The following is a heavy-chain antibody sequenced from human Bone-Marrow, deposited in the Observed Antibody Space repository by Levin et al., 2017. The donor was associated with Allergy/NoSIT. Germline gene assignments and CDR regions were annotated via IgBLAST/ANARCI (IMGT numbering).Heavy chain of an antibody. CDR3: AKEDAWELPGAFDY. V-gene: IGHV3-30*18. D-gene: IGHD1-26*01. Sequence: GESLKISCAASGFTFSSYGMHWVRQAPGKGLEWVAVISYDGSNKYYADSVKGRFTISRDNSKNTLYLQMNSLRAEDTAVYYCAKEDAWELPGAFDYWGQGTLVTVSS. CDR1: GFTFSSYG. CDR2: ISYDGSNK. J-gene: IGHJ4*02.